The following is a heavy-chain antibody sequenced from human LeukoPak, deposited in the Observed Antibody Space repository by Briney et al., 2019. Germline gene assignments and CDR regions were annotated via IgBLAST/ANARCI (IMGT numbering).Heavy chain of an antibody. CDR1: GGSIRSSYYY. CDR3: ARDYYYDSKLKFDY. V-gene: IGHV4-39*01. CDR2: IYDSGST. J-gene: IGHJ4*02. Sequence: PSETLSLTCTVSGGSIRSSYYYWGWIRQPPGKGLEWIGSIYDSGSTYYNPSLKSRVTISVDTSKNQFPLKLSSVTAADTAVYYCARDYYYDSKLKFDYWGQGTLVTVSS. D-gene: IGHD3-22*01.